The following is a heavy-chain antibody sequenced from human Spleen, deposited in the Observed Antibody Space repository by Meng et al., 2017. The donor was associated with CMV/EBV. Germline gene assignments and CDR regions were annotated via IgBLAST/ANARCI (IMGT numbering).Heavy chain of an antibody. D-gene: IGHD6-6*01. V-gene: IGHV3-48*03. CDR2: ISSSGSTI. Sequence: GGSLRLSCAASGFTFSSYEMNWVRQAPGKGLEWVSYISSSGSTIYYADSVKGRFTISRDNAKNSLYLQMNSLRAEDTAVYYCARDSGSSDYYYYGMDVWGQGTTVTVSS. CDR1: GFTFSSYE. J-gene: IGHJ6*02. CDR3: ARDSGSSDYYYYGMDV.